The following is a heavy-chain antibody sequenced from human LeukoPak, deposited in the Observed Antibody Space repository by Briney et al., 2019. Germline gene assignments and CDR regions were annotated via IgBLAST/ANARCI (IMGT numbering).Heavy chain of an antibody. CDR2: IYHSGNT. V-gene: IGHV4-4*02. D-gene: IGHD1-26*01. CDR1: GGSISSSNW. CDR3: ARVSSGSYYFDY. J-gene: IGHJ4*02. Sequence: SETLSLTCAVSGGSISSSNWWIWVRQPPGKGLEWIGEIYHSGNTNYNSSLKSRVTISIDKSKNQFSLNLSSVTAADTAFYYCARVSSGSYYFDYWGQGTLVTVSS.